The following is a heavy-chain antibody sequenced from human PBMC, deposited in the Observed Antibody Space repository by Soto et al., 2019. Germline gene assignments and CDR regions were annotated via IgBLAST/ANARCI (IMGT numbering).Heavy chain of an antibody. D-gene: IGHD3-22*01. CDR2: IYYSGST. Sequence: SETLSLTCTVSGDSVTSGNYYWSWIRQPPGKGLEWIGHIYYSGSTNYSPSLKSRVTISLDTSNNHVSLILNSVTAADTAVYYCARVGPWVPYYYDSSPYTFENWFDPWGQGTLVTVSS. V-gene: IGHV4-61*03. J-gene: IGHJ5*02. CDR3: ARVGPWVPYYYDSSPYTFENWFDP. CDR1: GDSVTSGNYY.